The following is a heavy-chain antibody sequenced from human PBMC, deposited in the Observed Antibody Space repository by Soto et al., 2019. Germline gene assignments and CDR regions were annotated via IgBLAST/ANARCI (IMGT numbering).Heavy chain of an antibody. CDR1: GFTFGDYA. J-gene: IGHJ5*02. CDR2: IRSKAYGGTT. CDR3: TRGEGVVPAAILLGAWFDP. D-gene: IGHD2-2*01. Sequence: PGGSLRLSCTASGFTFGDYAMSWFRQAPGKGLEWVGFIRSKAYGGTTEYAASVKGRFTISRDDSKSIAYLQMNGLKTEDTAVYYCTRGEGVVPAAILLGAWFDPWGQGTLVTVSS. V-gene: IGHV3-49*03.